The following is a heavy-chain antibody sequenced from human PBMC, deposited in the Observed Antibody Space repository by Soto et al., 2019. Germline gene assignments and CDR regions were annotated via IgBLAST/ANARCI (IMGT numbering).Heavy chain of an antibody. D-gene: IGHD2-8*01. Sequence: GASVKVSCKASGYTFTSYAMHWVRQAPGQRLEWMGWINAGNGNTKYSQKFQGRVTITRDTSASTAYMELSSLRSEDTAVYYCAKNGQPPYYYYGLDVWGQGTKVTVSS. CDR3: AKNGQPPYYYYGLDV. J-gene: IGHJ6*02. V-gene: IGHV1-3*01. CDR2: INAGNGNT. CDR1: GYTFTSYA.